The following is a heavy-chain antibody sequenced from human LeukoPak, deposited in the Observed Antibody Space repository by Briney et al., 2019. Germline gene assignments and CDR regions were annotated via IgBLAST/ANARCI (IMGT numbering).Heavy chain of an antibody. D-gene: IGHD3-22*01. CDR1: GFTFSSYA. Sequence: GGSLRLSCAASGFTFSSYAMHWVSQAAGRGVEGVAAISYDGRKKYYADSVKGRFTITRDNSKNTLYLQMNSLRAEDTAVYYSAIDAPDSRGYYIDYWGQGTPVTVSS. V-gene: IGHV3-30*04. J-gene: IGHJ4*02. CDR3: AIDAPDSRGYYIDY. CDR2: ISYDGRKK.